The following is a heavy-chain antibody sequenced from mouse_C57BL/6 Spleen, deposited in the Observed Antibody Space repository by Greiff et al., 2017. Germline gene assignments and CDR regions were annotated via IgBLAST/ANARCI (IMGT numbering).Heavy chain of an antibody. CDR1: GYAFSSSW. CDR3: AREGLPSDY. CDR2: IYPGDGDT. Sequence: QVQLQQSGPELVKPGASVKISCKASGYAFSSSWMNWVKQRPGTGLEWIGRIYPGDGDTNYNGKFKGKATLTADKSSSTAYMQLSSLTSEDSAVYFCAREGLPSDYWGQGTTLTVSS. J-gene: IGHJ2*01. V-gene: IGHV1-82*01. D-gene: IGHD2-2*01.